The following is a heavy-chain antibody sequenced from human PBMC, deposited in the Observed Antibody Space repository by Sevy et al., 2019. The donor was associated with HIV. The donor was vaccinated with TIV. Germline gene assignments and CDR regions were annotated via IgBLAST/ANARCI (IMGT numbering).Heavy chain of an antibody. CDR1: GFNFNTAW. V-gene: IGHV3-15*01. CDR2: IKSFSDGGTT. CDR3: TTYYDFWGGYPSADH. D-gene: IGHD3-3*01. Sequence: GGSLRLSCAASGFNFNTAWMTWVRQAPGKGLEWVGRIKSFSDGGTTDYAAPVKGRFTISRDDSKKMAYLQMNSLKTDDTALYYCTTYYDFWGGYPSADHWDQGTLVTVSS. J-gene: IGHJ4*02.